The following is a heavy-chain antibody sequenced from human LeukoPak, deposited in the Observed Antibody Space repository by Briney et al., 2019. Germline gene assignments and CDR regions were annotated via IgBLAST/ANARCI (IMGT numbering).Heavy chain of an antibody. Sequence: SETLSLTCTVSGGSISSSSYYWGWIRQPPGKGLEWIGSIYYSGTIYYNPSLKSRVTISVDTSKNQFSLKLSSVTAADTAVYYCAREFATSGPGPDWGQGTLVTVSS. CDR2: IYYSGTI. CDR1: GGSISSSSYY. J-gene: IGHJ4*02. V-gene: IGHV4-39*07. CDR3: AREFATSGPGPD. D-gene: IGHD3-10*01.